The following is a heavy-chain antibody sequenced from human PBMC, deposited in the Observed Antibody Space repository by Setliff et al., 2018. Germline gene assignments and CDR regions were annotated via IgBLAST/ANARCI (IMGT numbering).Heavy chain of an antibody. D-gene: IGHD3-10*01. Sequence: SETLSLTCAVYGGSFSGYYWSWIRQPPGKGLEWIGEINHSGSTNDNPSLKSRVTMSVDTSKNQFSLKLSSVTAADTAVYYCARVSSYGSGSYYYYYYGMDVWGQGTTVTVSS. CDR1: GGSFSGYY. CDR2: INHSGST. V-gene: IGHV4-34*01. J-gene: IGHJ6*02. CDR3: ARVSSYGSGSYYYYYYGMDV.